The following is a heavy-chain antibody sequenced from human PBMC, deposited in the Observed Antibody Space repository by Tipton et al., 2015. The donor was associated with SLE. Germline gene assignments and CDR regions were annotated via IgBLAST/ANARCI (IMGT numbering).Heavy chain of an antibody. CDR2: IYYRGHT. J-gene: IGHJ4*02. CDR3: ARVTNYDFWSGSLPGYFDY. Sequence: TLSLTCTVSGYSISSGYYWAWIRQSPGQGLDWIGSIYYRGHTYYNPSPKSRVTLSLGTSDNQFSLKLSSVTAADTAVYYCARVTNYDFWSGSLPGYFDYWGQGTLVTVSS. CDR1: GYSISSGYY. V-gene: IGHV4-38-2*02. D-gene: IGHD3-3*01.